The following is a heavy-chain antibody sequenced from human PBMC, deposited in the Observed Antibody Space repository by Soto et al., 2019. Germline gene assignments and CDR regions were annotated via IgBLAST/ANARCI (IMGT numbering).Heavy chain of an antibody. V-gene: IGHV4-31*03. CDR2: IYYSGST. J-gene: IGHJ4*02. Sequence: SETLSLTCNVSGGSVSSGGYYWSWVRQRPGTGLEWIGYIYYSGSTYYNPSLKSRVTISLDTSKNQFSLWLNSVTAADTAVYYGVTGNAWEIHLVHWGQGTLVTVSS. CDR1: GGSVSSGGYY. D-gene: IGHD1-26*01. CDR3: VTGNAWEIHLVH.